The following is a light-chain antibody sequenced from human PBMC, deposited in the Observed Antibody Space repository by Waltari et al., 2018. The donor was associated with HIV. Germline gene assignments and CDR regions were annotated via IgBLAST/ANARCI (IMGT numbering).Light chain of an antibody. CDR1: AFPKQY. Sequence: SYELTQPPSVSVSPGQTARITCSGDAFPKQYAYWYQQQPGQAPVLVIYKDSERPPGIPERFSGSSSGTTVTLTISGVQAEDEADYYCQSADSSRTYRVFGGGTKLTVL. J-gene: IGLJ3*02. CDR3: QSADSSRTYRV. CDR2: KDS. V-gene: IGLV3-25*03.